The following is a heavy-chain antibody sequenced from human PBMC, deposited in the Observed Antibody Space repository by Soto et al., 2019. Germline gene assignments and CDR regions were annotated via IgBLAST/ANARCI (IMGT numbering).Heavy chain of an antibody. Sequence: QVQLQESGPGLVKPSETLSLTCTVSSGSISRYYWTWIRQPPGKGLEWIGYISYSGSTNYNPYLKSRVTISADKSKNQFSLTLRSVTAADTAVYYCASRVRIDAFDIWGQGTMVTVSS. V-gene: IGHV4-59*08. CDR2: ISYSGST. D-gene: IGHD1-1*01. CDR1: SGSISRYY. J-gene: IGHJ3*02. CDR3: ASRVRIDAFDI.